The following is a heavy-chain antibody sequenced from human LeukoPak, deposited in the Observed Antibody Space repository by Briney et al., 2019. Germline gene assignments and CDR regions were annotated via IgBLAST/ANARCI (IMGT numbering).Heavy chain of an antibody. CDR3: ARIGNYYFDY. CDR2: IYYSGST. Sequence: PSETLSLTCTVSGGSIISSNYYWGWIRQPPGKGLEWIGSIYYSGSTYYNPSLKSRVTISVDTSKNQFSLKLTSVTAADTAVYYCARIGNYYFDYWGQGTLVTVSS. CDR1: GGSIISSNYY. V-gene: IGHV4-39*07. J-gene: IGHJ4*02. D-gene: IGHD1-1*01.